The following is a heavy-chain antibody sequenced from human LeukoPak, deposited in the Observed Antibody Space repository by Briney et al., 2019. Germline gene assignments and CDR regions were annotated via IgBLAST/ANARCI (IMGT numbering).Heavy chain of an antibody. CDR1: GFTFSSYW. Sequence: PGGSLRLSRAASGFTFSSYWMRWVRQAPGKGREWVANIKQDGSEKYYVDSVKGRFTISRDNAKNSLYLQMNSLRAEDTAVYYCARDHAAGWFDPWGQGTLVTVSS. CDR3: ARDHAAGWFDP. V-gene: IGHV3-7*01. D-gene: IGHD6-25*01. CDR2: IKQDGSEK. J-gene: IGHJ5*02.